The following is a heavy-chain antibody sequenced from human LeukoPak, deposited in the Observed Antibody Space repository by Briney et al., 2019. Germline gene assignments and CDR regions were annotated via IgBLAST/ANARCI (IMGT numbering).Heavy chain of an antibody. CDR2: IYTSGST. Sequence: SETLSLTCTVSGGSISSYYWSWIRQPAGKGLEWIGRIYTSGSTNYNPSLKSRVTMSVDTSKNQFSLKLSSVTAADTAVYYCARVADLDCSGGSCYDWFDPWGQGTLVTVSS. D-gene: IGHD2-15*01. CDR3: ARVADLDCSGGSCYDWFDP. V-gene: IGHV4-4*07. J-gene: IGHJ5*02. CDR1: GGSISSYY.